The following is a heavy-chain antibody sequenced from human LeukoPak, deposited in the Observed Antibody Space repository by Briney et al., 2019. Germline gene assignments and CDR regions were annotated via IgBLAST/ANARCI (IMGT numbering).Heavy chain of an antibody. J-gene: IGHJ2*01. CDR2: INHSGST. D-gene: IGHD3-9*01. CDR3: AREYYDILTGYRRFDL. CDR1: GGSFSGYY. Sequence: PSETLSLTCAVYGGSFSGYYWSWIRQPPGKGLEWIGEINHSGSTNYNPSLKSRVTISVDTSKNQFSLKLSSVTAADTAVYYCAREYYDILTGYRRFDLWGRGTLVTVSS. V-gene: IGHV4-34*01.